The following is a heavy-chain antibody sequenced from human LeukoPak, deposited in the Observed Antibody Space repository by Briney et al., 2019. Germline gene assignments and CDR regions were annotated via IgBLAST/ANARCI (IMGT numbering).Heavy chain of an antibody. CDR2: ISWNSGSI. CDR3: AKELDI. V-gene: IGHV3-9*03. J-gene: IGHJ3*02. Sequence: GGFLRLSCAASGFTFDDYAMHWVRQAPGKGLEWVSGISWNSGSIGYADSVKGRFTISRDNAKNSLYLQMNSLRAEDMALYYCAKELDIWGQGTMVTVSS. CDR1: GFTFDDYA.